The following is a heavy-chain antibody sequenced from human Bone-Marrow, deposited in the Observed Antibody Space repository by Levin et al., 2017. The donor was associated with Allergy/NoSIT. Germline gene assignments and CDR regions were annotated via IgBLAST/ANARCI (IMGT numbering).Heavy chain of an antibody. CDR2: INPNSGGT. J-gene: IGHJ2*01. Sequence: GESLKISCKASGYTFTGYYMHWVRQAPGQGLEWMGWINPNSGGTNYAQKFQGRVTMTRDTSISTAYMELSRLRSDDTAVYYCARDGPFRYCSRTSCSSYWYFDLWGRGTLVTVSS. V-gene: IGHV1-2*02. CDR3: ARDGPFRYCSRTSCSSYWYFDL. D-gene: IGHD2-2*01. CDR1: GYTFTGYY.